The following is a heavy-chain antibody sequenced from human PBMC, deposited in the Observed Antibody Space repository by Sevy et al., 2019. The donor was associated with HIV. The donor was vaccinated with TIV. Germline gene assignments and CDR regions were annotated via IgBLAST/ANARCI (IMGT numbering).Heavy chain of an antibody. CDR1: GFTFSSYA. Sequence: GGSLRLSCAVSGFTFSSYAMNWVRQAPGKGLEWVSSISGSVNSTYYAHSVKGRFTISRDNSKNTLYLQMNSLRAEDTAVYYCAKKYDTSGYYFDYWGQGTLVTVSS. CDR2: ISGSVNST. D-gene: IGHD3-22*01. CDR3: AKKYDTSGYYFDY. J-gene: IGHJ4*02. V-gene: IGHV3-23*01.